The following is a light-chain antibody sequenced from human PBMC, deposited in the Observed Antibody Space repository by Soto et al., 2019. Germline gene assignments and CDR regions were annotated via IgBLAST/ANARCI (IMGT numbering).Light chain of an antibody. CDR1: QSVNIGY. CDR3: QQLGSSPYT. J-gene: IGKJ2*01. V-gene: IGKV3-20*01. CDR2: GAS. Sequence: EIVLTQSPGTLSLSPGERATLSCRASQSVNIGYLAWYQQKPGQAPRLLLYGASSRATGIPDRFSGSGSGTDFTLTISRLEPEDFAVYYCQQLGSSPYTFGQRTNLEIK.